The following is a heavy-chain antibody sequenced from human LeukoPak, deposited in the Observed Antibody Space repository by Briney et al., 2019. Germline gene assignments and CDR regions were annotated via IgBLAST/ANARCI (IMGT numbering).Heavy chain of an antibody. J-gene: IGHJ4*02. CDR2: INPNSGGT. V-gene: IGHV1-2*02. CDR1: GYTFTGYY. CDR3: ARDGIAVAANKDY. Sequence: APVKVSCKASGYTFTGYYMHWVRQAPGQGLEWMGWINPNSGGTNYAQKFQGRVTMTRDTSISTAYMELSRLRSDDTAVYYCARDGIAVAANKDYWGQGTLVTVSS. D-gene: IGHD6-19*01.